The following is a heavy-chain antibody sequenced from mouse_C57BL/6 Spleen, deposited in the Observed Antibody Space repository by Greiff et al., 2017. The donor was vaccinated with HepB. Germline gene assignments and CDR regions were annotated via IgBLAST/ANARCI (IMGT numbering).Heavy chain of an antibody. CDR3: ARTLYYYGSPYWYFDV. D-gene: IGHD1-1*01. V-gene: IGHV5-17*01. J-gene: IGHJ1*03. CDR2: NSSGSSTI. Sequence: DVKLVESGGGLVKPGGSLKLSCAASGFTFSDYGMHWVRQAPEKGLEWVAYNSSGSSTIYYADTVKGRFTISRDNAKNTLFLQMTSLRSEDTAMYYCARTLYYYGSPYWYFDVWGTGTTVTVSS. CDR1: GFTFSDYG.